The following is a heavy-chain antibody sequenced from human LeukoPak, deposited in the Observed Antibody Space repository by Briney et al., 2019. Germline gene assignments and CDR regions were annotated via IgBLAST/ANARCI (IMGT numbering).Heavy chain of an antibody. J-gene: IGHJ4*02. CDR3: ARDDIPVI. V-gene: IGHV3-53*01. CDR2: LYSGEST. Sequence: TGGSLRLSCAASGFTVSTNYMNWVRQAPGRGLEWVSILYSGESTYYADSVKGRFTVSRDSSKNTLYLQMNSLRVEDTAVYYCARDDIPVIWGQGTLVTVSS. D-gene: IGHD2-15*01. CDR1: GFTVSTNY.